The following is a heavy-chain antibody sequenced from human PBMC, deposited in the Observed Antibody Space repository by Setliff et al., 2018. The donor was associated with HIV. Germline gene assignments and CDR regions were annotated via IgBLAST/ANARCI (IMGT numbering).Heavy chain of an antibody. Sequence: GASVKVSCKASGYTFTTYAINWVRQATEQGLEDMGWISTYNGHTSYSRKFQGRVTMTTDTSTNTAYLELRTLRSDDTAVYYCAGGDYYDSGSYSPGGDVFDIWGQGTTVTVS. CDR2: ISTYNGHT. J-gene: IGHJ3*02. V-gene: IGHV1-18*01. CDR1: GYTFTTYA. CDR3: AGGDYYDSGSYSPGGDVFDI. D-gene: IGHD3-22*01.